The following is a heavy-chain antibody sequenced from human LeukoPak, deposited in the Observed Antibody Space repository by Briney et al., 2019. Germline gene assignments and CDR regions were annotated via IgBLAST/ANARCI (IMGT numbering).Heavy chain of an antibody. V-gene: IGHV3-30*18. CDR3: AKDKGSSSWSLEYFDY. J-gene: IGHJ4*02. CDR2: ISYDGSNK. Sequence: GGSLRLSCAASGFIFSSYWMSWVRQAPGKGLEWVAVISYDGSNKYYADSVKGRFTISRDNSKNTLYLQMNSLRAEDTAVYYCAKDKGSSSWSLEYFDYWGQGTLVTVSS. CDR1: GFIFSSYW. D-gene: IGHD6-13*01.